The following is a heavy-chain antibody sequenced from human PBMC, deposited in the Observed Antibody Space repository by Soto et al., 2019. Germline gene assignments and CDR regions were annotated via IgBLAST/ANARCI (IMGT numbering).Heavy chain of an antibody. D-gene: IGHD3-3*01. CDR2: IKSKTDGGTT. J-gene: IGHJ6*02. Sequence: GGSLRLSCAASGFTFSNAWMNWVRPAPGKGLEWVGRIKSKTDGGTTDYAAPVKGRFTISRDDSKNTLYLQMNSLKTEDTAVYYCTTAYDFWSGAPYYYYYYGMDVWGQGTTVTVSS. V-gene: IGHV3-15*07. CDR1: GFTFSNAW. CDR3: TTAYDFWSGAPYYYYYYGMDV.